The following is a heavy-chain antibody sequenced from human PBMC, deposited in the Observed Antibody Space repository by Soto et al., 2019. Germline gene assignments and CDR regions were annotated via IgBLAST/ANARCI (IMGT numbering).Heavy chain of an antibody. CDR1: SGSFSGYY. J-gene: IGHJ4*02. D-gene: IGHD6-6*01. V-gene: IGHV4-34*01. CDR2: ISQSGNT. Sequence: SETLSLTCSIYSGSFSGYYWSWIRQPPGKGLEWIGEISQSGNTNYSPSLKSRVSISIDTSKKQFSLTLASVSAADTAVYYCARAPKVSGSSQTRPDFWGQGTLVTVSS. CDR3: ARAPKVSGSSQTRPDF.